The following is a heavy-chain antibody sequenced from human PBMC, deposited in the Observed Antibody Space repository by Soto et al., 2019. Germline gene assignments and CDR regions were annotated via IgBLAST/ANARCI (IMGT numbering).Heavy chain of an antibody. V-gene: IGHV4-59*01. J-gene: IGHJ5*02. CDR3: AREQYYYDSSGPEGWFDP. Sequence: SETLSLTCTVSGGSISSYYWSWIRQPPGKGLEWIGYIHYSGSTNYNPSLKSRVTISVDTSKNQLSLRLSSVTAADTAVYYCAREQYYYDSSGPEGWFDPWGQGTLVTV. CDR2: IHYSGST. CDR1: GGSISSYY. D-gene: IGHD3-22*01.